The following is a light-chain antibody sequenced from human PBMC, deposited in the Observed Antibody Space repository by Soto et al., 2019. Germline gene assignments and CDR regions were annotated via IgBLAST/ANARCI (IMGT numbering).Light chain of an antibody. J-gene: IGKJ1*01. V-gene: IGKV1-5*01. Sequence: DIQMTQSPSTLSASVGDRVTITCRASQTISNWLAWYQQKPGKAPKLLIYDASSLESGVPSRFSGSGSGTESTLTISSLQPDDFATYYCQQYNSYWRTFGQGTKV. CDR2: DAS. CDR1: QTISNW. CDR3: QQYNSYWRT.